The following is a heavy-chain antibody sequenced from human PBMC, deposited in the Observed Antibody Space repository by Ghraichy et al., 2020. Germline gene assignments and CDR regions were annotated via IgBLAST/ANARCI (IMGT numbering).Heavy chain of an antibody. V-gene: IGHV4-61*02. Sequence: SETLSLTCTVSGGSISSGSYYWSWIRQPAGKGLEWIGRIYTSGSTNYNPSLKSRVTISVDTSKNQFSLKLSSVTAADTAVYYCARSRRTTVTYFDYWGQGTLVTVSS. CDR1: GGSISSGSYY. D-gene: IGHD4-17*01. J-gene: IGHJ4*02. CDR2: IYTSGST. CDR3: ARSRRTTVTYFDY.